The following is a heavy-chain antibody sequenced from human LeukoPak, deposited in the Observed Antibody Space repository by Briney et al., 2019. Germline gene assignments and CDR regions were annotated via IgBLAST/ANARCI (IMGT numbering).Heavy chain of an antibody. CDR1: GFTFSSYA. D-gene: IGHD6-13*01. J-gene: IGHJ4*02. CDR3: AKQVPKYSSSWYYFDY. V-gene: IGHV3-30-3*02. CDR2: ISYDGSNK. Sequence: PGGSLRLSCAASGFTFSSYAMHWVRQAPGKGLEWVAVISYDGSNKYYADSVKGRFTISRDNSKNTLYLQMNSLRAEDTAVYYCAKQVPKYSSSWYYFDYWGQGTLVTVSS.